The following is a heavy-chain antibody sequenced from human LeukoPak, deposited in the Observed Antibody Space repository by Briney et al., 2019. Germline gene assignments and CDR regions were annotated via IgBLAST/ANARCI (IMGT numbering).Heavy chain of an antibody. CDR1: GFTFSTYW. CDR2: INSDGSSP. CDR3: ARDIYSGLLAGYFDY. J-gene: IGHJ4*02. V-gene: IGHV3-74*01. D-gene: IGHD5-12*01. Sequence: GGSLRLSCAASGFTFSTYWMHWVRQAPGKGLVWVSLINSDGSSPTYEDSVKGRFTISRDNSKNTLYLQMNSLRAEDTAVYYCARDIYSGLLAGYFDYWGQGTLVTVSS.